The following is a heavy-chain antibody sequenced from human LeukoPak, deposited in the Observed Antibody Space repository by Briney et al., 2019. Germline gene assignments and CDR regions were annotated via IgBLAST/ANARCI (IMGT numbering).Heavy chain of an antibody. CDR2: ISSSSSYI. D-gene: IGHD6-13*01. V-gene: IGHV3-21*01. J-gene: IGHJ4*02. Sequence: GGSLRLSCAASGFTFSSYTMNWVRQAPGKGLEWVSSISSSSSYIYYADSVKGRFTISRDNAKNSLYLQMNSLRADDTAVYYCANDYRGSSSHNSWGQGTLVTVSS. CDR3: ANDYRGSSSHNS. CDR1: GFTFSSYT.